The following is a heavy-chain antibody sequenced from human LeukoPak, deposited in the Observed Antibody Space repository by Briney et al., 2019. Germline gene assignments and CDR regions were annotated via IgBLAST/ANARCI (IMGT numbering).Heavy chain of an antibody. CDR3: ARALLWFGESARYYYYMDV. J-gene: IGHJ6*03. CDR1: GYSISSCYY. Sequence: SETLSLTCTVSGYSISSCYYWGWIRQPPGKGLEWIGSIYHSGSTYYNPSLKSRLTISADTSKSQFSLRLSSVTAADTAVYYCARALLWFGESARYYYYMDVWGKGTTVTISS. CDR2: IYHSGST. D-gene: IGHD3-10*01. V-gene: IGHV4-38-2*02.